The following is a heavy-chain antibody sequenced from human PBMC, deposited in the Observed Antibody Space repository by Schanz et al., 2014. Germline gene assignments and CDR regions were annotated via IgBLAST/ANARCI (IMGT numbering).Heavy chain of an antibody. CDR3: ARGGPAYYFDD. V-gene: IGHV3-23*01. Sequence: EVQLLESGGGLVQPGGSLRLSCLASGFAFSSYGMNWLRQAPGKGLEWVSVISGSGGSTYYADSVKGRFTISRDSAKNSLYLQMNSLRPEDTALYYCARGGPAYYFDDWGQGTLVTVSS. J-gene: IGHJ4*02. CDR2: ISGSGGST. CDR1: GFAFSSYG.